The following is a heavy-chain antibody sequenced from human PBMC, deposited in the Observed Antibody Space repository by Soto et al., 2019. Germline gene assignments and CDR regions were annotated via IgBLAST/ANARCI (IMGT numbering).Heavy chain of an antibody. CDR2: IYYSGST. D-gene: IGHD3-3*01. V-gene: IGHV4-30-4*01. Sequence: SETLSLTCTVSGGSISSGDYYWSWIRQPPGKGLEWIGYIYYSGSTYYNPSLKSRVTISVDTSKNQFSLKLSSVTAADTAVYYCARGRGNYDFWSGYSYGMDVWGQGTTVTVSS. CDR1: GGSISSGDYY. CDR3: ARGRGNYDFWSGYSYGMDV. J-gene: IGHJ6*02.